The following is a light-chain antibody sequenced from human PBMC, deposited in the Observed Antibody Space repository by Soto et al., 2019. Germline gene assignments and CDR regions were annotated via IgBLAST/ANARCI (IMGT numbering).Light chain of an antibody. J-gene: IGLJ3*02. Sequence: QSVLTPPPSTSGTPGQRVTISCSGSSSNVGSNYVYWLQQLPGTAPKLLIHSNNQRPSGVPDRFSGSKSGTSASLAISGLRSEDEADYYCATWDDSLSGPVFGGGTKVTVL. CDR2: SNN. CDR1: SSNVGSNY. CDR3: ATWDDSLSGPV. V-gene: IGLV1-47*02.